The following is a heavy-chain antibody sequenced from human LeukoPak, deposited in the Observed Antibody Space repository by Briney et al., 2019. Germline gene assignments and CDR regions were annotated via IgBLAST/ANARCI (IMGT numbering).Heavy chain of an antibody. Sequence: GGSLRLSCAASGFTFSSYTMDWVRQARGKGLEWVSSISSTSNYRYYADSVRGRFTISRDNAKKSLYLQMNSLRAEDTAVYYCAKDRTFLDYWGQGTPVTVSS. D-gene: IGHD2/OR15-2a*01. CDR3: AKDRTFLDY. J-gene: IGHJ4*02. CDR2: ISSTSNYR. V-gene: IGHV3-21*01. CDR1: GFTFSSYT.